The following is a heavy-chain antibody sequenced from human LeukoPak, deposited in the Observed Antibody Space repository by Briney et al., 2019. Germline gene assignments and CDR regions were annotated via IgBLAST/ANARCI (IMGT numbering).Heavy chain of an antibody. V-gene: IGHV3-48*03. D-gene: IGHD2-2*01. Sequence: PGGSLRLSCAASGLTLSKYAMNWVRQAPGKGLEWVSYISSSGSTIYCADSVKGRFTISRDNAKNSLYLQMNSLRAEDTAVYYCARDGVVPAADDDAFDIWGQGTMVTVSS. CDR1: GLTLSKYA. J-gene: IGHJ3*02. CDR3: ARDGVVPAADDDAFDI. CDR2: ISSSGSTI.